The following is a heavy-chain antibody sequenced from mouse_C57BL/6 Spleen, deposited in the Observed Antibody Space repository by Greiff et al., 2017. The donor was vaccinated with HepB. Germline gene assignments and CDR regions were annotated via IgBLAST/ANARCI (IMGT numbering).Heavy chain of an antibody. V-gene: IGHV5-16*01. J-gene: IGHJ1*03. Sequence: EVQRVESEGGLVQPGSSMKLSCTASGFTFSDYYMAWVRQVPEKGLEWVANINYDGSSTYYLDSLKSRFIISRDNAKNILYLQMSSLKSEDTATYYCARDRAGTWYFDVWGTGTTVTVSS. CDR2: INYDGSST. D-gene: IGHD3-1*01. CDR1: GFTFSDYY. CDR3: ARDRAGTWYFDV.